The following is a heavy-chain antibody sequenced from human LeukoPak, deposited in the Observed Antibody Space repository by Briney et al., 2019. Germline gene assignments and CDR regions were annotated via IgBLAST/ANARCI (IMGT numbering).Heavy chain of an antibody. CDR3: AREISMFVNAFDL. Sequence: SGGSLRLSCAASGFTFSNSGMHWVRQAPGKGLEWVAVIWYDGSNEYYADAVKGRFIISRDNSKNTVHLQMNSLSVEDTSVYYCAREISMFVNAFDLWGQGTLVAVSS. V-gene: IGHV3-33*01. CDR2: IWYDGSNE. J-gene: IGHJ3*01. CDR1: GFTFSNSG. D-gene: IGHD3-10*02.